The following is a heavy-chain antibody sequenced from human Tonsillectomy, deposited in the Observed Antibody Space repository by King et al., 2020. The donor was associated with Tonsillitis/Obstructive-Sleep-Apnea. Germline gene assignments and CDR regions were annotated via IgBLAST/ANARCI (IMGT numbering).Heavy chain of an antibody. CDR2: IPGSGTTI. V-gene: IGHV3-48*03. J-gene: IGHJ6*02. CDR1: GFTFSIYE. Sequence: EVQLVESGGDLVQPGGSLRLSCAASGFTFSIYEMNWVRQAPGKGLEWVSYIPGSGTTIYYADSVKGRFTISRDNAKNSLYLQINSLRAEDPAVYYCAREPENYYGLDVWGPGTTVTVSS. CDR3: AREPENYYGLDV.